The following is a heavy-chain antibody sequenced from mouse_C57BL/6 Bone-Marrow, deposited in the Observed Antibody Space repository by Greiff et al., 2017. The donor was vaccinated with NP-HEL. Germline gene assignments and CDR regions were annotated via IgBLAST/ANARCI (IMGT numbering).Heavy chain of an antibody. CDR1: GFTFSNYW. V-gene: IGHV6-3*01. J-gene: IGHJ4*01. Sequence: EVQGVESGGGLVQPGGSMKLSCDASGFTFSNYWMNWVRQSPEQGLEWVAQIRPKSDNNATHYAVSVKGRFTISRDDTKSSIDLQMKNLRAEDTGFYYCTGYCSNYYAMDFWGRGTSVTVSS. CDR3: TGYCSNYYAMDF. CDR2: IRPKSDNNAT. D-gene: IGHD2-5*01.